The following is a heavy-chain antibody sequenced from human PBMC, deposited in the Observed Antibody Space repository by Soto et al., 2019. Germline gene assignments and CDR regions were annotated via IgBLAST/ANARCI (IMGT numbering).Heavy chain of an antibody. CDR2: ISRGDGNT. V-gene: IGHV3-23*01. CDR3: GYDSSGYYRGGGYFDY. Sequence: PGGSLRLSCAASGFTFNNYAMSWVRQAPGKGLEWVSAISRGDGNTYHADSVKGRFTISRDNSKDTLYLQMNSLRAEDTAIYYCGYDSSGYYRGGGYFDYWGLGTLVTVSS. CDR1: GFTFNNYA. D-gene: IGHD3-22*01. J-gene: IGHJ4*02.